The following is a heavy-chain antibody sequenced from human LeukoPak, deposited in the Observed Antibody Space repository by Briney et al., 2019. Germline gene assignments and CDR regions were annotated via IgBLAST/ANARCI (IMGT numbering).Heavy chain of an antibody. CDR1: GFSFCAYA. CDR2: ICGAGGSA. CDR3: ARDPHGDYIGAFDM. V-gene: IGHV3-23*01. Sequence: GGCLRLSCTASGFSFCAYAVMWVRQAPEEGRGWVSAICGAGGSAYYADAVKGRFTISTNNSKYTLFLHMNSLRAEDTAVYYCARDPHGDYIGAFDMWGPGTMVTVSS. J-gene: IGHJ3*02. D-gene: IGHD4-17*01.